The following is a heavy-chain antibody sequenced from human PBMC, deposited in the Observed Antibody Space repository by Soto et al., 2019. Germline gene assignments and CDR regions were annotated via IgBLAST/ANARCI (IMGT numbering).Heavy chain of an antibody. Sequence: GASVKVSCKASGGTFSSYAISWVRQAPGQGLEWMGGIIPIFGTANYAQKFQGRVTITADESTSTAYMELSSLRSEDTAVYYCARARGTSGYDPHWSYWGQGTLVTVSS. D-gene: IGHD5-12*01. CDR3: ARARGTSGYDPHWSY. CDR1: GGTFSSYA. CDR2: IIPIFGTA. J-gene: IGHJ4*02. V-gene: IGHV1-69*13.